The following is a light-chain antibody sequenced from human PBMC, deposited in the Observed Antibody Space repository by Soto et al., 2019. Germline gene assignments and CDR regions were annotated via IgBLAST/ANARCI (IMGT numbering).Light chain of an antibody. J-gene: IGKJ2*01. CDR2: RAS. V-gene: IGKV3-15*01. Sequence: IVMTQSPATMSVSPGETVNIYCRASQSVSTAVAWYQQRSGQTPRLLIYRASSRATGVPTRFSGSGSATEFTLTISSLHTEDFAVYYCQQYMFWPPSYTFGQGTKLEIK. CDR1: QSVSTA. CDR3: QQYMFWPPSYT.